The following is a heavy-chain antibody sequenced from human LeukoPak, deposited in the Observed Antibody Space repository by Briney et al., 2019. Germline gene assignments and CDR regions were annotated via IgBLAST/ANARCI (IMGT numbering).Heavy chain of an antibody. CDR2: IWYDGSNK. CDR1: GFTLSSYG. D-gene: IGHD7-27*01. V-gene: IGHV3-33*01. J-gene: IGHJ6*02. Sequence: GGSLRLSCAASGFTLSSYGMHWVRQAPGKGLEWVAVIWYDGSNKYYADSVKGGFTISRDNSKNTLYLQMNSLRAEDTAVYYCARQSGLTGPYYYYGMDVWGQATTVTVSS. CDR3: ARQSGLTGPYYYYGMDV.